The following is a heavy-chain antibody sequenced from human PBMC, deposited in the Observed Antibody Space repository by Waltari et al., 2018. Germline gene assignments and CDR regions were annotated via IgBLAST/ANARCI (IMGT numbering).Heavy chain of an antibody. Sequence: EVQLLESGGGLVQPGGSLRLSCAASGFTFSSYAMSWVRQAPGKGLEWVSVIYSGGSTYYADSVKDRFTISRDNSKNTLYLQMNSLRAEDTAVYYCAKDAQRTYYYDSSGLYFDYWGQGTLVTVSS. D-gene: IGHD3-22*01. V-gene: IGHV3-23*03. CDR3: AKDAQRTYYYDSSGLYFDY. CDR2: IYSGGST. CDR1: GFTFSSYA. J-gene: IGHJ4*02.